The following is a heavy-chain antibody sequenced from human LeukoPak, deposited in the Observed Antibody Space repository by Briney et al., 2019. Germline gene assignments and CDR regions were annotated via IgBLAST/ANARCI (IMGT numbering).Heavy chain of an antibody. CDR1: GFTFSSYA. CDR2: ISYVGSNK. CDR3: ARDRGGYSYGCDY. Sequence: GRSLRLSCAASGFTFSSYAMHWVRQAPGKGLEWVAVISYVGSNKYYADSVKGRFTISRDNSKNTLYLQMNSLRAEDTAVYYCARDRGGYSYGCDYWGQGTLVTVSS. J-gene: IGHJ4*02. D-gene: IGHD5-18*01. V-gene: IGHV3-30*04.